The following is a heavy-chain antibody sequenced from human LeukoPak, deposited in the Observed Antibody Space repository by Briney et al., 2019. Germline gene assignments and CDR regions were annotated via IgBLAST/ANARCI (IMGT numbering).Heavy chain of an antibody. CDR3: ARDGGDGYNEVYFDY. D-gene: IGHD5-24*01. Sequence: SVKVSCKASGGTFSSYAISWVRQAPGQGLEWMGGIIPIFGTANYAQKFQGRVTITADESTSTAYMELSSLRSEDTAVYYCARDGGDGYNEVYFDYWGQGTLVAVSS. CDR1: GGTFSSYA. CDR2: IIPIFGTA. V-gene: IGHV1-69*13. J-gene: IGHJ4*02.